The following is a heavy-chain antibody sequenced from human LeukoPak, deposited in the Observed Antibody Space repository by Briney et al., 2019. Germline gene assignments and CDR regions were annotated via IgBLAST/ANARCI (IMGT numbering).Heavy chain of an antibody. V-gene: IGHV3-11*05. D-gene: IGHD4-23*01. CDR2: ISSSSSYT. J-gene: IGHJ4*02. Sequence: PGGSETLSCAASGFTFSDYYTSWIRQAPGKGLEWVSYISSSSSYTNYAASVKGRITISRDNAKNSLYLQMNSLRAEDTAVYYCARAPNLEFDYGGNFDYWGQGTL. CDR3: ARAPNLEFDYGGNFDY. CDR1: GFTFSDYY.